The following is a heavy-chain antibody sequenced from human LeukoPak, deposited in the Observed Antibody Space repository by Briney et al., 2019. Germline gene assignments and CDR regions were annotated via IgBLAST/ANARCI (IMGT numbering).Heavy chain of an antibody. D-gene: IGHD2/OR15-2a*01. J-gene: IGHJ6*02. Sequence: GGSLRLSCAASGFIFSSYWMSWVRQAPGKGLEWVANIKEDGSEKYYVDSVRGRFTISRDNAKNSLFLQMNTLRAEDTAVYYCARVRYYEDVWGQGTTVTVSS. CDR1: GFIFSSYW. CDR3: ARVRYYEDV. CDR2: IKEDGSEK. V-gene: IGHV3-7*01.